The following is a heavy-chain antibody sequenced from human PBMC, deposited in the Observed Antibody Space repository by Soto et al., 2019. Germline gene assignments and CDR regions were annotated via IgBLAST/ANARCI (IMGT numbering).Heavy chain of an antibody. V-gene: IGHV3-23*01. D-gene: IGHD6-19*01. Sequence: EVQLLESGRGLVQPGGSLRLSCAASGFTFSSYAMSWVRQAPGKGLEWVSAISGSGGSTYYADSVKGRFTISRDNSKNTLYLQMNSLRAEDTAVYYCAKGNGWYIPPSDAFDIWGQGTMVTVSS. CDR2: ISGSGGST. CDR3: AKGNGWYIPPSDAFDI. J-gene: IGHJ3*02. CDR1: GFTFSSYA.